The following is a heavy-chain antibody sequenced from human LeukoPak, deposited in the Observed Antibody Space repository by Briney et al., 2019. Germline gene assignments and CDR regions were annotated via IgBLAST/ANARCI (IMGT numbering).Heavy chain of an antibody. D-gene: IGHD3-10*01. J-gene: IGHJ4*02. CDR1: GGSFSGYY. Sequence: SETLSLTCAVYGGSFSGYYWNWIRQPPGKGLEWIGEINHSGSTNYNPSLKSRVTISVDTSKNQFSLKLSSVTAADTAVYYCARDYYGSGSYDYWGQGTLVTVSS. V-gene: IGHV4-34*01. CDR2: INHSGST. CDR3: ARDYYGSGSYDY.